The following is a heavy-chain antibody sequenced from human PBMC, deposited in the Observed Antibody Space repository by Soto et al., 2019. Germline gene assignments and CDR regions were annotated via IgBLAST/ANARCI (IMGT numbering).Heavy chain of an antibody. D-gene: IGHD6-13*01. Sequence: QLQLQESGSGLVKPSQTLSLTCAVSGGSISSGGYSWSWIRQPPGKGLEWIGYIYHRWSTYYNPSLKSRVNISVDRYKNQFSLKLSSVTAADTAVYYCASGQQLVRNYWGQGTLVTVSS. CDR2: IYHRWST. V-gene: IGHV4-30-2*01. J-gene: IGHJ4*02. CDR1: GGSISSGGYS. CDR3: ASGQQLVRNY.